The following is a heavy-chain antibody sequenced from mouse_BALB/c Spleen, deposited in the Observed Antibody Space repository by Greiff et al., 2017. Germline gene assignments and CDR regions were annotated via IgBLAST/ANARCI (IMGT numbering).Heavy chain of an antibody. J-gene: IGHJ1*01. Sequence: VQLQQSGPELVKPGASVKMSCKASGYTFTDYYMKWVKQSHGKSLEWIGDINPNNGDTFYNQKFKGKATLTVDKSSSTAYMQLNSLTSEDSAVYYCARHYYGSRGTPDWYFDVWGAGTTVTVSS. D-gene: IGHD1-1*01. CDR2: INPNNGDT. CDR3: ARHYYGSRGTPDWYFDV. CDR1: GYTFTDYY. V-gene: IGHV1-26*01.